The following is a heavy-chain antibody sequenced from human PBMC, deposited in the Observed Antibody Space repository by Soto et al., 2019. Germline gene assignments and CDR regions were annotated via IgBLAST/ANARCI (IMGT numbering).Heavy chain of an antibody. J-gene: IGHJ4*02. CDR1: GFTFSSYA. D-gene: IGHD6-19*01. Sequence: PGGSLRLSCAASGFTFSSYAMSWVRQAPGKGLGWVSAISGSGGSTYYADSVKGRFTISRDNSKNTPYLQMNSLRAEDTAVYYCAKDDVMAGSFDYWGQGTLVTVSS. CDR2: ISGSGGST. CDR3: AKDDVMAGSFDY. V-gene: IGHV3-23*01.